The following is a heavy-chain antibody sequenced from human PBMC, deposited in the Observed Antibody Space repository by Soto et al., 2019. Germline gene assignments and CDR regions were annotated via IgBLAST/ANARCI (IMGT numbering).Heavy chain of an antibody. CDR3: AKDPHSSSRVGYFDQ. CDR2: ISWNSGGI. V-gene: IGHV3-9*03. CDR1: GFIFYDYA. J-gene: IGHJ4*01. Sequence: LRFSCEASGFIFYDYAMHWVRQPPGKGLEWVSGISWNSGGINYADSVKGRFTISRDNAKNSLYLQMNSLRPEDMALYFCAKDPHSSSRVGYFDQWGRGTLVTVSS. D-gene: IGHD6-13*01.